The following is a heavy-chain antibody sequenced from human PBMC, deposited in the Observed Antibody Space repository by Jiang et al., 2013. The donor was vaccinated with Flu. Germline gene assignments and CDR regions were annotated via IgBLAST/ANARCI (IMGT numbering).Heavy chain of an antibody. CDR1: GFTFSSYS. D-gene: IGHD4-23*01. V-gene: IGHV3-21*01. J-gene: IGHJ4*02. Sequence: VQLLESGGGLVQPGGSLRLSCAASGFTFSSYSMNWVRQAPGKGLEWVSSISSSSSYIYYADSVKGRFTISRDNAKNSLYLQMNSLRAEDTAVYYCARVSEDTTVALDYWGQGTLVTVSS. CDR2: ISSSSSYI. CDR3: ARVSEDTTVALDY.